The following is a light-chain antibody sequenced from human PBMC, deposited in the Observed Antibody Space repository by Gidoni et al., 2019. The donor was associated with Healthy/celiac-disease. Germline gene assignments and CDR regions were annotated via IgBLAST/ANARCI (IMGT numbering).Light chain of an antibody. J-gene: IGKJ2*01. CDR3: QQLNSYPPYT. Sequence: DIQLTQSPSFLSASVGDRVTITCRASQGISSYLAWYQQKPGKAPKLLIYAASTLQSGVPSRFSGSGSGTEFTLTISSLQPEDCATDYCQQLNSYPPYTFGQGTKLEIK. CDR1: QGISSY. V-gene: IGKV1-9*01. CDR2: AAS.